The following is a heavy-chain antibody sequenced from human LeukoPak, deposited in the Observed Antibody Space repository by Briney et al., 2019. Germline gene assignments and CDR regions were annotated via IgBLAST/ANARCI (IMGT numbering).Heavy chain of an antibody. Sequence: SETLSLTCTVSGGSISSSSYHWGWIRQPPGKGLEWIGSIYYSGSTYYNPSLKSRVTISVDTSKNQFSLKLSSVTAADTAVYYCARAPYDSSGYYSHDAFDIWGQGTMVTVSS. J-gene: IGHJ3*02. V-gene: IGHV4-39*07. CDR1: GGSISSSSYH. CDR3: ARAPYDSSGYYSHDAFDI. CDR2: IYYSGST. D-gene: IGHD3-22*01.